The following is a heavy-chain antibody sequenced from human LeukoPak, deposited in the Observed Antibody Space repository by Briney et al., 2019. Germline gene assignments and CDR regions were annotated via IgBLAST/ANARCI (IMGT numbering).Heavy chain of an antibody. CDR1: GYTFTGYY. D-gene: IGHD4-23*01. CDR2: INPGSGGT. V-gene: IGHV1-2*02. Sequence: GASVKVSCKASGYTFTGYYMHWVRQAPGQGLEWMGWINPGSGGTNYAQKFQGRVTMTRDTSISTAYMELSRLRSDDTAVYYCARDRATVVTPFGDAFDIWGQGTMVTVSS. CDR3: ARDRATVVTPFGDAFDI. J-gene: IGHJ3*02.